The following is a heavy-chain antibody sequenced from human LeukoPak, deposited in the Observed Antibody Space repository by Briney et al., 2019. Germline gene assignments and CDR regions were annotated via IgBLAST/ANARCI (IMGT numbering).Heavy chain of an antibody. J-gene: IGHJ5*02. CDR3: ARHLANVRWGVNPRWFDP. CDR1: GGSSSSYY. D-gene: IGHD3-10*02. V-gene: IGHV4-4*07. CDR2: IYTSGSI. Sequence: SETLSLTCSVSGGSSSSYYWSWIRQPAGKGLEYIGHIYTSGSINYNPSLKSRVTMSVDTSRSQFSLKLSSVTAADTAVYYCARHLANVRWGVNPRWFDPWGQGTLVTVSS.